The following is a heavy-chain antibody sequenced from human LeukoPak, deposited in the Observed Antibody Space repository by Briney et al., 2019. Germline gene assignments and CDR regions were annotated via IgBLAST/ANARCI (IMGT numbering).Heavy chain of an antibody. D-gene: IGHD5-12*01. V-gene: IGHV4-39*01. CDR3: ARLRRANSGYGSVDF. J-gene: IGHJ4*02. CDR2: IYYTGST. CDR1: GDSINRSDSY. Sequence: PSETLSLTCTVSGDSINRSDSYWGWIRQSPGKELEWIGSIYYTGSTFDKPSLKSRVTISLDTSNNQFSLRVKSVTAAAAALYFCARLRRANSGYGSVDFWGQGTLVTVSS.